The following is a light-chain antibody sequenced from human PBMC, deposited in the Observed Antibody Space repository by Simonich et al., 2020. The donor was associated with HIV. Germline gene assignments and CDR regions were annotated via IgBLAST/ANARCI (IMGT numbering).Light chain of an antibody. CDR2: WAS. CDR3: QQYYSTPRT. CDR1: QSVLYNSNNKNY. J-gene: IGKJ1*01. Sequence: DIVMTQSPDSLAVSLGERATINCKSSQSVLYNSNNKNYLVWYQQKPGQPPKLLIYWASTRESGVPDRFSGSGSGTDFTLTISSLQAEDMAVYYCQQYYSTPRTFGQGTKVEIK. V-gene: IGKV4-1*01.